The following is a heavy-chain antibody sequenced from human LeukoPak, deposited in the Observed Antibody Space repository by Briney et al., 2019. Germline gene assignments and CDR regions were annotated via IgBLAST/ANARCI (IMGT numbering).Heavy chain of an antibody. V-gene: IGHV3-23*01. J-gene: IGHJ4*02. CDR1: GFNFANHA. Sequence: QPGGSLRLSCAASGFNFANHAMSWVRQTAGKGLEWVSTISGSGGSTNYADSVKGRFTISRDNSKNTLYLQMNSLRAEDTAVYYCARDAGKLSCSHWGQGTLVTVSS. CDR2: ISGSGGST. CDR3: ARDAGKLSCSH. D-gene: IGHD1-14*01.